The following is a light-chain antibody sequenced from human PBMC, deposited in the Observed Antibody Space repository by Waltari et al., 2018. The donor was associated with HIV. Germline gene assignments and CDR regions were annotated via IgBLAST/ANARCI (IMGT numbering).Light chain of an antibody. J-gene: IGKJ2*01. Sequence: DIVMTQSPDSLAVSVGERATINCKSSQSVLFNSKNRNYLAWYQQKPGQPPKLLIYWASTRESGVPDRFSGSGSGTDFTLTISSLQAEDVAVYFCQQYFSTLYTFGQGTKLEIK. CDR3: QQYFSTLYT. V-gene: IGKV4-1*01. CDR1: QSVLFNSKNRNY. CDR2: WAS.